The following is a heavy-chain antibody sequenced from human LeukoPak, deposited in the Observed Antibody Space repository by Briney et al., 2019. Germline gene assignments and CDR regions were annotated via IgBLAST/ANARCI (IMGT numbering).Heavy chain of an antibody. J-gene: IGHJ6*02. CDR1: GGSFSADY. CDR3: ARAEDDSSGYRLYYYYGMDV. V-gene: IGHV4-34*01. CDR2: INHSGTT. D-gene: IGHD3-22*01. Sequence: SETLSLTCTIYGGSFSADYWSWIRQPPGKGLEWVGEINHSGTTNYNPSPKSRVTISVDTSRNQFSLKLSSVTAADTAVYYCARAEDDSSGYRLYYYYGMDVWGQGTTVTVSS.